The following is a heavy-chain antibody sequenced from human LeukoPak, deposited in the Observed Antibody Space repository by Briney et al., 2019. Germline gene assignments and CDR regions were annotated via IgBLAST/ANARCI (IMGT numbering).Heavy chain of an antibody. Sequence: QGGGSLRLSCAASGFTFSSYGMHWVRQAPGKGLEWVAFIRYDGSNKYYADSVKGRFTISRDNSKNTLYLQMNSLRAEDTAVYYCARASGMTTDYWGQGTPVTVSS. V-gene: IGHV3-30*02. CDR1: GFTFSSYG. CDR3: ARASGMTTDY. D-gene: IGHD4-11*01. J-gene: IGHJ4*02. CDR2: IRYDGSNK.